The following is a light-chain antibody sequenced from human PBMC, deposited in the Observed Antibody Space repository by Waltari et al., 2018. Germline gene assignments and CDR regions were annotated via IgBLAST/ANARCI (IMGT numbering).Light chain of an antibody. V-gene: IGKV4-1*01. Sequence: DIVMTQSPDSLAVSLGERATINCKSSQSVLFSSNNENYLAWYQQKPGQPPKLLIYWASTRESGVPDRFSGSGSGTDFTLTISSLLAEDVAVYYCQQYYSIPRSFGQGTKLEIK. CDR1: QSVLFSSNNENY. CDR3: QQYYSIPRS. CDR2: WAS. J-gene: IGKJ2*03.